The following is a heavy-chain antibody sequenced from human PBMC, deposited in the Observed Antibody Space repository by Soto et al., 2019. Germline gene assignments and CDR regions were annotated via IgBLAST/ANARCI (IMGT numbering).Heavy chain of an antibody. D-gene: IGHD3-10*01. CDR2: INTSRGTA. CDR1: GYTFTRYH. J-gene: IGHJ6*02. CDR3: ARDSSYYSGSGSFSTYHFFGMDI. Sequence: QVQLLQSGAEVKKPGASVKVSCKASGYTFTRYHVHWVRQAPGQGLEWMGVINTSRGTAAYAQEFMGRASLTTNTSTDTVYMELNSLTSRDTAVYYCARDSSYYSGSGSFSTYHFFGMDIWAQGTTVTVS. V-gene: IGHV1-46*01.